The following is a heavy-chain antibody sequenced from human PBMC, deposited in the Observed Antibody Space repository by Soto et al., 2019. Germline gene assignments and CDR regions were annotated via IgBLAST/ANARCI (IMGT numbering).Heavy chain of an antibody. D-gene: IGHD6-19*01. CDR1: GFTFSSYA. Sequence: GGSLRLSCAASGFTFSSYAMHWVRQAPGKGLEWVAVISYDGSNKYYEDSVKGRFTISRDNSKNTLYLQMNSLRAEDTAVYYCARQYSSGWKIDYWGQGTLVTVSS. CDR3: ARQYSSGWKIDY. V-gene: IGHV3-30-3*01. J-gene: IGHJ4*02. CDR2: ISYDGSNK.